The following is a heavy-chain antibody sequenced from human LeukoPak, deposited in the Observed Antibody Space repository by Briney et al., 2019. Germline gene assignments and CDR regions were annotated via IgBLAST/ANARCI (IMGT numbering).Heavy chain of an antibody. J-gene: IGHJ4*02. CDR2: ISSGASTI. CDR3: ARDQGDY. V-gene: IGHV3-48*01. CDR1: GFTFNTYR. Sequence: PGGSLRLSCAASGFTFNTYRMNWVRQAPGKGLEWVSYISSGASTIYYADSVKGRFTISRDNAKNSLYLQMNSLRVEDTAVYYRARDQGDYWGQGALVTVSS.